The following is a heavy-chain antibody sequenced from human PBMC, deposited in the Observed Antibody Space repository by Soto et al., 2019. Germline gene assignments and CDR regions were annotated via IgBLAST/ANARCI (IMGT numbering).Heavy chain of an antibody. Sequence: QVQLQESGPGLVKPSQTLSLTCTVSGGSISSGGYYWSWIRQHPGKGLEWIGYIYYSGSTYYNPSLNGRVTMAVDPSKNKFSRKLSAVTAAETAVYYCARGGCTNGVCSPFDYWGQGTLVTVSS. J-gene: IGHJ4*02. D-gene: IGHD2-8*01. CDR3: ARGGCTNGVCSPFDY. V-gene: IGHV4-31*03. CDR1: GGSISSGGYY. CDR2: IYYSGST.